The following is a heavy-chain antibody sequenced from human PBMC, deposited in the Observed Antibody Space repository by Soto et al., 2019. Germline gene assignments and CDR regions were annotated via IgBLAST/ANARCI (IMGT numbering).Heavy chain of an antibody. CDR3: ARVDYCSTGVCYSYFDS. D-gene: IGHD2-8*01. CDR2: MYFSGST. CDR1: GGSIRGYYY. V-gene: IGHV4-30-4*01. J-gene: IGHJ4*01. Sequence: PSEPLSLTWTVSGGSIRGYYYWTVVRQPPVKGLEWIGCMYFSGSTYYNPSLKSRVTISIDTFNNQFSLKLSSVTAADTAMYYCARVDYCSTGVCYSYFDSWGQGTLVTVSS.